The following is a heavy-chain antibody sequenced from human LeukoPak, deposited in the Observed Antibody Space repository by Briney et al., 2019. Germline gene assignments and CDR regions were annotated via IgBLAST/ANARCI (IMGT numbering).Heavy chain of an antibody. Sequence: GASVKVSCKASGYTFTSYGISWVRQAPGQGLEWMGWISAYNGNTNYAQKLQGRVTMTTDTSTSTAYMELRSLRSDDTAVYYCARVTWPNCSSTCCYNWNYSWFDPWGQGTLVTVSS. CDR1: GYTFTSYG. CDR3: ARVTWPNCSSTCCYNWNYSWFDP. V-gene: IGHV1-18*01. J-gene: IGHJ5*02. CDR2: ISAYNGNT. D-gene: IGHD2-2*02.